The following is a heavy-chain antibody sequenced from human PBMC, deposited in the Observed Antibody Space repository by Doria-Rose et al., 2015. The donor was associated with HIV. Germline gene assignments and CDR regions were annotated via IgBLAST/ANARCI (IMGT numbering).Heavy chain of an antibody. CDR3: ARVLSGTYDY. Sequence: QVQLQESGPGLVKPSGTLSLTCSVSGGSISHYYWSWIRQPPGKGLEYIVDICYTGSTNYSPSLKSRVSISIDTSKNKFALRLSSVTAADTAVYYCARVLSGTYDYWGQGTLVTVSS. V-gene: IGHV4-59*01. CDR1: GGSISHYY. J-gene: IGHJ4*02. D-gene: IGHD1-26*01. CDR2: ICYTGST.